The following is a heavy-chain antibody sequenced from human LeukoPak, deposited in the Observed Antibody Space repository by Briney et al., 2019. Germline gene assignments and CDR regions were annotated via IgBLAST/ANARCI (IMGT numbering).Heavy chain of an antibody. D-gene: IGHD5-24*01. Sequence: GESLKISCKGSGYTFTTYWIAWVRQMPGEGLEWMGIIYPGDSETRYSPSFQVQVTISADKSITPAYLQWGSLQASDPALYYCTRSPRDGYHDAFDIWGQGTMVTVFS. CDR2: IYPGDSET. V-gene: IGHV5-51*01. CDR3: TRSPRDGYHDAFDI. CDR1: GYTFTTYW. J-gene: IGHJ3*02.